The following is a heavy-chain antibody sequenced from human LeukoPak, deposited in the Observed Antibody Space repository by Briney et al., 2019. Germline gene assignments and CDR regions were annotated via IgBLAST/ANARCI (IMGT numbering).Heavy chain of an antibody. CDR2: ISPDGSSA. CDR3: ARVSFCPRCHFDY. CDR1: GFSFSSYW. V-gene: IGHV3-74*03. Sequence: EGSLRLSCAASGFSFSSYWMHWVRQAPGKGLVWVARISPDGSSALSADSVRGRFTISRDNADNTLYLQLNSLRAEDTAACYCARVSFCPRCHFDYWGQGTLVTVSS. J-gene: IGHJ4*02. D-gene: IGHD2/OR15-2a*01.